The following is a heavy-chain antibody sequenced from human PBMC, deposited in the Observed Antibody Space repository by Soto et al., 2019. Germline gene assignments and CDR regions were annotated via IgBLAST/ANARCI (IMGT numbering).Heavy chain of an antibody. CDR1: GFTFSSYA. CDR2: ISGSGGST. D-gene: IGHD3-22*01. CDR3: ANPRVIYYYYGMDV. V-gene: IGHV3-23*01. Sequence: PGGSLRLSCAASGFTFSSYAMSWVRQAPGKGLEWVSAISGSGGSTYYADSVKGRFTISRDNSKNTLYLQMNSLRAEDTAVYYCANPRVIYYYYGMDVWGQGTTVTVSS. J-gene: IGHJ6*02.